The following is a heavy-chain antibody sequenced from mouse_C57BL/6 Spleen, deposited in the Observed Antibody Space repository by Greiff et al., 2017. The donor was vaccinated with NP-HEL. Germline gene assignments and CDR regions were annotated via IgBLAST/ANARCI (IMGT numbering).Heavy chain of an antibody. V-gene: IGHV1-15*01. J-gene: IGHJ2*01. CDR1: GYTFTDYE. CDR2: IDPETGGT. Sequence: QVQLQQSGAELVRPGASVTLSCKASGYTFTDYEMHWVKQTPVHGLEWIGAIDPETGGTAYNQKFKGKAILTADKSSSTAYMELRSLTSEDSAFYYCTRGGLTTEVAIPFDYWGQGTTLTVSS. CDR3: TRGGLTTEVAIPFDY. D-gene: IGHD1-1*01.